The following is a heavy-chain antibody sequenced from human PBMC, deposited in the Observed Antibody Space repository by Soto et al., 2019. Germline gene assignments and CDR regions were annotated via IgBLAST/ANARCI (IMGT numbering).Heavy chain of an antibody. Sequence: QVQLVQSGAEVKKPGSSVKVSCKPSGGTFRTYSIFWVRQAPGQGLEWMGRIIPMLGVANYAQKFQGRVTITADKSTTTVYMALSRLRSEDTALYYCTIGSWSGEVFDVWGQGTMVTVSS. CDR2: IIPMLGVA. CDR3: TIGSWSGEVFDV. CDR1: GGTFRTYS. V-gene: IGHV1-69*02. J-gene: IGHJ3*01. D-gene: IGHD2-21*01.